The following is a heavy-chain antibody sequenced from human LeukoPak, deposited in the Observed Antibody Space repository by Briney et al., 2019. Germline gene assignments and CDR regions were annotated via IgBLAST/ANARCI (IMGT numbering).Heavy chain of an antibody. J-gene: IGHJ3*02. CDR3: ARVTMVRGVILHDAFDI. CDR2: IIPIFGTA. V-gene: IGHV1-69*05. CDR1: GGTFSNYA. Sequence: GSSVKVSCKASGGTFSNYAISWVRQAPGQGLEWMGGIIPIFGTANYAQKFQGRVTITTDESTSTAYMELSSLRSEDTAVYYCARVTMVRGVILHDAFDIWGQGTMVTVSS. D-gene: IGHD3-10*01.